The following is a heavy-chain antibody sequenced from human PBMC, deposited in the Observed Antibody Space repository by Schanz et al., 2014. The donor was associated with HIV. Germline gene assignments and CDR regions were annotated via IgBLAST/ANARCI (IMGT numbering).Heavy chain of an antibody. D-gene: IGHD3-9*01. CDR1: GYTFTDYL. J-gene: IGHJ6*02. Sequence: QVQLVQSGAEVKNPGASMKVSCKASGYTFTDYLLHWFRQAPGQGLEWMGWINPISGGTNYAQKLQGRVTMTTDTSTSTAYMELRSLRSDDTAVYYCARTDYDILTGYSLGYYGMDVWGQGTTVTVSS. CDR2: INPISGGT. V-gene: IGHV1-2*02. CDR3: ARTDYDILTGYSLGYYGMDV.